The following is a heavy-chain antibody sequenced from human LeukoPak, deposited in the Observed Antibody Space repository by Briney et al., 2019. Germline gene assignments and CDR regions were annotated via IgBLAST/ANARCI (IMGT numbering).Heavy chain of an antibody. V-gene: IGHV1-8*02. J-gene: IGHJ4*02. CDR2: MNPNSGNT. CDR1: GYTFTSYG. CDR3: ARGRTYRSSWPDY. Sequence: ASVKVSCKASGYTFTSYGISWLRQATGQGLEWMGWMNPNSGNTGYAQKFQGRVTMTRNTSISTAYMELSSLRSEDTAVYYCARGRTYRSSWPDYWGQGTLVTVSS. D-gene: IGHD6-13*01.